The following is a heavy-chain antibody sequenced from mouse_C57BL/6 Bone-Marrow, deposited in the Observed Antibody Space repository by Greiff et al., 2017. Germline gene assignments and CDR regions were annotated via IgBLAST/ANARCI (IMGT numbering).Heavy chain of an antibody. Sequence: EVQLQHSGPELVKPGASLKISCKASGYTFPDYYMNWVKQSHGKRLEWIGDINPNNGGTSYNQKFKGKATLTVDKSSSTAYMELRSLTSEDSAVDDCAGRDYLRFAYWGQGTLVTISA. CDR1: GYTFPDYY. D-gene: IGHD1-1*02. CDR2: INPNNGGT. CDR3: AGRDYLRFAY. J-gene: IGHJ3*01. V-gene: IGHV1-26*01.